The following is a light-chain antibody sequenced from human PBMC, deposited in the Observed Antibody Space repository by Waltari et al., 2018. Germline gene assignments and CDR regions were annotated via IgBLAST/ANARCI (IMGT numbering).Light chain of an antibody. CDR1: QSVSRS. Sequence: IVLTQSPGTLSLSPGDRATLSCRASQSVSRSLAWYQQKPGQAPKLLIYGASTRATGIPDRCTGSGSGTDFSLTISSLEPEDFAIYFCQHYVRLPATFGQGTKVEIK. J-gene: IGKJ1*01. CDR2: GAS. CDR3: QHYVRLPAT. V-gene: IGKV3-20*01.